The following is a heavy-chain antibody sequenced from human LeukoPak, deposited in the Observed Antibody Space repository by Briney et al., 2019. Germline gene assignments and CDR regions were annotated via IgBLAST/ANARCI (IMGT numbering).Heavy chain of an antibody. Sequence: GRSLRLSCSASGFTFSRFAMSWVRQLPGKGLEWVSSISGSGHKTYYGDSVKGRFSVSRDNSKNILYLQMDSLRADDSALYYCAKDANYYDSSGYLIPFDHWGQGTLVTVSS. CDR3: AKDANYYDSSGYLIPFDH. V-gene: IGHV3-23*01. J-gene: IGHJ4*02. CDR2: ISGSGHKT. CDR1: GFTFSRFA. D-gene: IGHD3-22*01.